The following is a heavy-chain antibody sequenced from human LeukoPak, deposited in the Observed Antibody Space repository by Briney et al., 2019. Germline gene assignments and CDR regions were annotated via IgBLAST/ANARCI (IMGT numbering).Heavy chain of an antibody. CDR1: GFTFSSYS. D-gene: IGHD2-2*01. V-gene: IGHV3-21*01. J-gene: IGHJ5*02. Sequence: GGSLRLSCAASGFTFSSYSMNWVRQAPGKGLEWVSSISSSSSYIYYADSAKGRFTISRDNAKNSLYLQMNSLRAEDTAVYYCARDSYLPAASYNWFDPWGQGTLVTVSS. CDR2: ISSSSSYI. CDR3: ARDSYLPAASYNWFDP.